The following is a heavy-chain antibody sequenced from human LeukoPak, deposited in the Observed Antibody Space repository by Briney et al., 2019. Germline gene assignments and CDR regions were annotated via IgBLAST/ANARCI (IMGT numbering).Heavy chain of an antibody. D-gene: IGHD2-15*01. CDR3: ARDTLGVVVAATPSV. Sequence: PGGSLRLSCAASGFTFSSYAMHWVRQAPGKGLEWVAVISYDGSNKYYADSVKGRFTISRDNSKNTLYLQMNSLRAEDTAVYYCARDTLGVVVAATPSVWGQGTLVTVSS. CDR1: GFTFSSYA. J-gene: IGHJ4*02. V-gene: IGHV3-30-3*01. CDR2: ISYDGSNK.